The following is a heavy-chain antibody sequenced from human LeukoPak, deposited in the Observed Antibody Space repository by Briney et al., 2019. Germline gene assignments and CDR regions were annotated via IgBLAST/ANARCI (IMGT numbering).Heavy chain of an antibody. J-gene: IGHJ6*03. Sequence: ASVTVSCTASGYTFSSYYMHWVRQAPGQGLDWMGIISPSGSSTSHAQKFQGRVTMTRDTSTATVSMEVSRLRSDDTAVYYCARVPSGYDGYYYYYMDVWGKGTTVTVSS. D-gene: IGHD5-12*01. CDR2: ISPSGSST. CDR1: GYTFSSYY. V-gene: IGHV1-46*01. CDR3: ARVPSGYDGYYYYYMDV.